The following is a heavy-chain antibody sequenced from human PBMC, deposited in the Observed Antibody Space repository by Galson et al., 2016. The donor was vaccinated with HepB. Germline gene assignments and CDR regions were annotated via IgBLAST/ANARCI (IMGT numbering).Heavy chain of an antibody. CDR3: SRDGIAAASYYFDS. D-gene: IGHD6-13*01. CDR1: GFTFSTYG. J-gene: IGHJ4*02. CDR2: IISTSTTI. V-gene: IGHV3-48*02. Sequence: SLRLSCAASGFTFSTYGMNWVRQAPGKGLEWVSYIISTSTTIFYADSVRGRFTISRDNARNSLYLRMNSLRDEDTAVYYCSRDGIAAASYYFDSWGQGTLVTVSS.